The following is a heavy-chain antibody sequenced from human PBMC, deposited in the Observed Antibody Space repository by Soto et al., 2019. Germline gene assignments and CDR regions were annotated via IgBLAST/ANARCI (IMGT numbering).Heavy chain of an antibody. J-gene: IGHJ3*02. Sequence: AAVKVACKAAGYTFSGYYMNWLRQATGQGFEWVGWINPSSGGTNYAQRFEGRVTMTRDTSISTVYMELSGLTSDDTAMFYCARDDGQSRDVFDIWGQGTLVTVSS. CDR1: GYTFSGYY. V-gene: IGHV1-2*02. CDR2: INPSSGGT. CDR3: ARDDGQSRDVFDI.